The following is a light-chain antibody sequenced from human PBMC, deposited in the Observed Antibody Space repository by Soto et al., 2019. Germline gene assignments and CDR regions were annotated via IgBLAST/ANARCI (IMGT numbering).Light chain of an antibody. J-gene: IGKJ2*01. V-gene: IGKV1-33*01. Sequence: DIQMTQSPSSLSASVGDRVTITCQASQDISNYLNCYQQKPGKAPRLLIYDASNLKTGVPSRIRGTGSGADFTFAISCLQPEDIATYYCQQYDNLPPGYTFGQGTKLEIK. CDR2: DAS. CDR1: QDISNY. CDR3: QQYDNLPPGYT.